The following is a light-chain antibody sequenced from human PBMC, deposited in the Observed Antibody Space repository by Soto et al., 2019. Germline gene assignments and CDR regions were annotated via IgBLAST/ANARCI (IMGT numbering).Light chain of an antibody. CDR2: DNS. CDR3: GTWDSSLSAGV. Sequence: QSVLTQPPSVSAAPGQKVTISCSGSRSNIGRNYVSWYQQVPGTAPKVLIYDNSKRPSGIPDRFSGSKSGTSATLGITGLQTGDEAEYYCGTWDSSLSAGVFGGGTQLTVL. J-gene: IGLJ2*01. V-gene: IGLV1-51*01. CDR1: RSNIGRNY.